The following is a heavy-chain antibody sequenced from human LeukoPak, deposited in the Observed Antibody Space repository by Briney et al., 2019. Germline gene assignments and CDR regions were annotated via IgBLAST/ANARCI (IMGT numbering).Heavy chain of an antibody. CDR2: IYYSGST. Sequence: SETLSLTCTVSGGSISSYYWSWIRQPPGKGLEWIGYIYYSGSTNYNPSLKSRVTISVDTSKNQFSLKLSSVTAADTAVYYCARIGAAGTRYYFDYWSQGTLVTVSS. J-gene: IGHJ4*02. D-gene: IGHD6-13*01. V-gene: IGHV4-59*01. CDR3: ARIGAAGTRYYFDY. CDR1: GGSISSYY.